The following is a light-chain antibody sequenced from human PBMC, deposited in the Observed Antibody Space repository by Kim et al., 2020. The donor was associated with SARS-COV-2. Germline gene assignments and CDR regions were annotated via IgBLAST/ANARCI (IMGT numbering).Light chain of an antibody. Sequence: SASVGDRVTITCRASQSISSWLAWYQQKPGKAPKLLIYKASNLESGVPSRFSGSGSGTEFTLTISSLHPDDFATYYCQQYHSYPYTFGQGTKLEI. CDR1: QSISSW. J-gene: IGKJ2*01. V-gene: IGKV1-5*03. CDR3: QQYHSYPYT. CDR2: KAS.